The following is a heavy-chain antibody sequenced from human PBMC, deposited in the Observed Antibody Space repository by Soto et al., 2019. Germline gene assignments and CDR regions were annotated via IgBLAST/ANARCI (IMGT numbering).Heavy chain of an antibody. CDR2: ISGSGGST. CDR1: GFTFSSYA. Sequence: HPGGSLRLSCAASGFTFSSYAMSWVRQAPGKGLEWVSAISGSGGSTYYADSVKGRFTISRDNSKNTLYLQMNSLRAEDTAVYYYAKDSSAYPGGYFDYWGQGTPVTVSS. J-gene: IGHJ4*02. V-gene: IGHV3-23*01. CDR3: AKDSSAYPGGYFDY. D-gene: IGHD3-22*01.